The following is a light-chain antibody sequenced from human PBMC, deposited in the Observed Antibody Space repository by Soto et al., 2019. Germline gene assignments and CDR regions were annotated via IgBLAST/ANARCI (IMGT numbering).Light chain of an antibody. V-gene: IGKV3-11*01. CDR2: DAS. CDR3: QQRRAWPPLT. CDR1: QSVSNF. Sequence: EIVLTQSPATLSLSPGERATLSCRASQSVSNFLAWYQLKPGQAPRLLIYDASTRATGIPARFSGSGSGTDFALTISSLEPEDFAVYYCQQRRAWPPLTFGGGTKVEIK. J-gene: IGKJ4*01.